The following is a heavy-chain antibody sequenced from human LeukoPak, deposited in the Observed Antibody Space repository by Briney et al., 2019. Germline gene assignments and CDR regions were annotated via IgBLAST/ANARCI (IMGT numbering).Heavy chain of an antibody. CDR1: GFTFRSYA. J-gene: IGHJ6*04. D-gene: IGHD3-10*02. V-gene: IGHV3-23*01. CDR2: ISGDGATT. CDR3: AELGITMIGGV. Sequence: PGGSLRLSCAASGFTFRSYAMTWVRQAPGKGLEWVSSISGDGATTYHADSVKGRFTISRDSSKNTLYLQMNSLRAEDTAVYYCAELGITMIGGVWGKGTTVTISS.